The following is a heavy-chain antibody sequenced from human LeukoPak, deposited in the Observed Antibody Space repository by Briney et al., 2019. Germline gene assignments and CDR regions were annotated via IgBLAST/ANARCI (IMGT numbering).Heavy chain of an antibody. V-gene: IGHV3-33*01. CDR3: ARDPRMGVTTDYYYYGMDV. Sequence: PGRSLRLSCAASGFTFSSYGMHWVRQAPGKGLEWVAVIWYDGSNKYYADSVKGRFTISRDNSKNTLYLQMNSLRAEDTAVYYCARDPRMGVTTDYYYYGMDVWGQGTTVTVSS. CDR2: IWYDGSNK. D-gene: IGHD4-17*01. CDR1: GFTFSSYG. J-gene: IGHJ6*02.